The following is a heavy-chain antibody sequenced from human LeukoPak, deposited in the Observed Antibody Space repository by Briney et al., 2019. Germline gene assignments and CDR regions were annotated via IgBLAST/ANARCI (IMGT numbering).Heavy chain of an antibody. J-gene: IGHJ4*02. CDR1: GGSFSGYY. CDR3: ARRDSSGYYGH. D-gene: IGHD3-22*01. Sequence: SETLSLTCAVYGGSFSGYYWSWIRQPPGKGLEWIGYIYYSGSTNYNPSLKSRVTISVDTSKNHFTLNLSSVTAADTALHYCARRDSSGYYGHWGQGTLVTVSS. CDR2: IYYSGST. V-gene: IGHV4-59*08.